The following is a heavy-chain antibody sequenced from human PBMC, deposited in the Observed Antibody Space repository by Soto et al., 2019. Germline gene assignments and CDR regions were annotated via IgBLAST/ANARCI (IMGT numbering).Heavy chain of an antibody. CDR2: IYYSGST. CDR3: ATNYYGSGSNPRFDY. D-gene: IGHD3-10*01. V-gene: IGHV4-31*02. CDR1: GGSISSGGYY. J-gene: IGHJ4*02. Sequence: SETLSLTCTVSGGSISSGGYYWSWIRQHPRKGLEWIGYIYYSGSTYHNPSLKSRVTISVDTSKNQFSLKLSSVTAADTAVYYCATNYYGSGSNPRFDYWGQGTLVTVSS.